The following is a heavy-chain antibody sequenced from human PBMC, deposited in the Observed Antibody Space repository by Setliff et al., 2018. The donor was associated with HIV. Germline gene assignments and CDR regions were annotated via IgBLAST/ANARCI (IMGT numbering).Heavy chain of an antibody. V-gene: IGHV1-2*02. CDR1: GYTFTGYY. CDR2: ITPNSGGT. J-gene: IGHJ1*01. CDR3: ARDHGMWDYGGNVLLREYFLH. Sequence: ASVKVSCKASGYTFTGYYMHWARQAPGQGLEWMGWITPNSGGTNYAQKFQGRVTMTRDTSISTAYMELSRLRSDDTAVYYCARDHGMWDYGGNVLLREYFLHWGQGTLVTVSS. D-gene: IGHD4-17*01.